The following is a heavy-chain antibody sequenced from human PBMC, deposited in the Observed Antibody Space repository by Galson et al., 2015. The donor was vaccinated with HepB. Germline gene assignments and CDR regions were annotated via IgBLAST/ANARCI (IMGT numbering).Heavy chain of an antibody. J-gene: IGHJ6*02. V-gene: IGHV6-1*01. CDR3: ARDSGIAVAGMRHTYYYYGMDV. CDR2: TYYRSKWYN. D-gene: IGHD6-19*01. CDR1: GDSVSSNSAA. Sequence: CAISGDSVSSNSAAWNWIRQSPSRGLEWLGRTYYRSKWYNDYAVSVKSRITINPDTSKNQFSLQLNSVTPEDTAVYYCARDSGIAVAGMRHTYYYYGMDVWGQGTTVTVSS.